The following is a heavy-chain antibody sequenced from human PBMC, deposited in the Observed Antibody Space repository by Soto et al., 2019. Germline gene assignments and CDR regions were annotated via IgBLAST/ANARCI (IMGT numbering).Heavy chain of an antibody. J-gene: IGHJ6*02. CDR3: ASQLAYCGGDCYEFLGAMDV. D-gene: IGHD2-21*02. V-gene: IGHV1-69*02. Sequence: QVQLVQSGAEVKKPGSSVKVSCKASGGTFSSYTISWVRQAPGQGLEWMGRIIPIVGIANYAQEFQGRVTITADKSTSTVYMELSSLTSEDTAVYYCASQLAYCGGDCYEFLGAMDVWGQGTTVTVSS. CDR1: GGTFSSYT. CDR2: IIPIVGIA.